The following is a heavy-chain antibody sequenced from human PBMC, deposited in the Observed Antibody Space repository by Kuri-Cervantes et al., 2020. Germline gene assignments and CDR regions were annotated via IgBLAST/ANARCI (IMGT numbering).Heavy chain of an antibody. CDR2: INAGNGNT. CDR1: GYTFTSYA. J-gene: IGHJ4*02. V-gene: IGHV1-3*01. Sequence: ASVKVSCKASGYTFTSYAMHWVRQAPGQRLEWMGWINAGNGNTKYSQKFQGRVIMTTDTSTSTAYMELRSLRSDDTAVYYCAKTHNSDEDYFDYWGQGTLVTVSS. D-gene: IGHD5-24*01. CDR3: AKTHNSDEDYFDY.